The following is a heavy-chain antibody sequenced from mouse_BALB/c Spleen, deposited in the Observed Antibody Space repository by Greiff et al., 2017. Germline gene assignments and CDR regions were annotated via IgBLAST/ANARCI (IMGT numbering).Heavy chain of an antibody. Sequence: EVQLVESGPGLVKPSQSLSLTCSVTGYSITSGYYWNWIRQFPGNKLEWMGYISYDGSNNYNPSLKNRISITRDTSKNQFFLKLNSVTTEDTATYYCARGGDDYDGRFDYWGQGTTLTVSS. CDR2: ISYDGSN. CDR3: ARGGDDYDGRFDY. V-gene: IGHV3-6*02. J-gene: IGHJ2*01. D-gene: IGHD2-4*01. CDR1: GYSITSGYY.